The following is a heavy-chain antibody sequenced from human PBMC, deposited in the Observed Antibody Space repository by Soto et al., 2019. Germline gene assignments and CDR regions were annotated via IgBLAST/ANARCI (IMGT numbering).Heavy chain of an antibody. V-gene: IGHV4-34*01. J-gene: IGHJ4*02. Sequence: SETLSLTCAVYGGSFIGYYCSFIRHPPVKWLEWIGEINHSGSTNYNPSLKSRVTISVDTSKNQFSLKLSSVTAADTAVYYCARGYYDFWSGYLISPFDYWGQGTLVTVSS. CDR1: GGSFIGYY. CDR3: ARGYYDFWSGYLISPFDY. CDR2: INHSGST. D-gene: IGHD3-3*01.